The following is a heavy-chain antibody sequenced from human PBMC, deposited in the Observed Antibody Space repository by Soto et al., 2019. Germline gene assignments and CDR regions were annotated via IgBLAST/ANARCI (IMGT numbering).Heavy chain of an antibody. J-gene: IGHJ4*02. Sequence: QSGGSLRLSCASSGFTFISYWMSWVRQAPGKGLEWVANIKQDGSEKYYVDSVKGRFTISRDNAKNSLYLQMNSLRAEDTAVYYCARVRGYSYGTFDYWGQGTLVTVSS. CDR2: IKQDGSEK. CDR1: GFTFISYW. D-gene: IGHD5-18*01. V-gene: IGHV3-7*03. CDR3: ARVRGYSYGTFDY.